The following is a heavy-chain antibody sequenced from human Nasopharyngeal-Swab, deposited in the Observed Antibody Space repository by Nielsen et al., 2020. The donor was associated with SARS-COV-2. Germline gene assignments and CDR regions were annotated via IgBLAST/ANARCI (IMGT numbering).Heavy chain of an antibody. V-gene: IGHV3-23*03. J-gene: IGHJ6*02. CDR1: GFTFSSYA. D-gene: IGHD2-2*01. Sequence: GSLRLSCAASGFTFSSYAMSWVRQAPGKGLEWVSVIYSGGSSTYYADSVKGRFTISRDNSKNTLYLQMNSLRAEDTAVYYCAKEGSSYYYYYGMDVWGQGTTVTVSS. CDR2: IYSGGSST. CDR3: AKEGSSYYYYYGMDV.